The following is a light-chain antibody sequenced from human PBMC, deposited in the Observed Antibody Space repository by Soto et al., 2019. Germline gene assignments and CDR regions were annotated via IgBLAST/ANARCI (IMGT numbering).Light chain of an antibody. CDR1: SGSIASSY. Sequence: NFMLTQPHSVSESPGRTVTISCTRSSGSIASSYVQWHQQRPVSAPTNVIYDNNQRPSGVPDRFSGSIDSSSNSASLTISGLKTEDEDDYYCQSYDSSNRVFGGGTKLTVL. V-gene: IGLV6-57*03. CDR3: QSYDSSNRV. J-gene: IGLJ3*02. CDR2: DNN.